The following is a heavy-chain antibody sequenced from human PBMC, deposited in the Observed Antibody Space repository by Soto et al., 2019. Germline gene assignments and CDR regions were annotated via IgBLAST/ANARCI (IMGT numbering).Heavy chain of an antibody. D-gene: IGHD6-13*01. CDR1: GFTFSSYA. J-gene: IGHJ6*02. Sequence: EVQLLESGGGLVQPGGSLRLSCAASGFTFSSYAMSWVRQAPGKGLEWVSAISGSGGSTYYADSVKGRFTISRDNSKNTLYLQMNSLSAEDTAVYYCAKKCYQVGEQQLVDYYYGMDVWGQGTTVTVSS. CDR2: ISGSGGST. V-gene: IGHV3-23*01. CDR3: AKKCYQVGEQQLVDYYYGMDV.